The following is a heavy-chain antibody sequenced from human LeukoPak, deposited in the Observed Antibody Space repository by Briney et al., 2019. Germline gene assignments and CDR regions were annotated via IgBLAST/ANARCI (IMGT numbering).Heavy chain of an antibody. CDR2: IWYDGSHK. Sequence: GVPLRLSCAASVFTFSDRDMDWVRQAPGEALEWVADIWYDGSHKYYADSVKGRFTISRDNSKNTLHLQMNSLRAEDTAVYYCARDLLLWFGELSGDSDYWGQGTLVTVSS. V-gene: IGHV3-33*08. CDR3: ARDLLLWFGELSGDSDY. D-gene: IGHD3-10*01. J-gene: IGHJ4*02. CDR1: VFTFSDRD.